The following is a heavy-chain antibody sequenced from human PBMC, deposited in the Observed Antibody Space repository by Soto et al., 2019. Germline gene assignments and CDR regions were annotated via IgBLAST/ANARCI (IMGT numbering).Heavy chain of an antibody. CDR3: ARDWGIAVAGTRWFDP. Sequence: ASVKVSCKASGGTFSSYAISWVRQAPGQGLEWMGGIIPIFGTANYAQKFQGRVTITADESTSTAYMELSSLRSEDTAVYYCARDWGIAVAGTRWFDPWGQGTLVTVAS. CDR2: IIPIFGTA. D-gene: IGHD6-19*01. V-gene: IGHV1-69*13. CDR1: GGTFSSYA. J-gene: IGHJ5*02.